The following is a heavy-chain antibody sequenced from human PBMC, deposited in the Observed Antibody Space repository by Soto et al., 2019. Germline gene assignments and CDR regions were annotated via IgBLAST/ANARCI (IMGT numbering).Heavy chain of an antibody. V-gene: IGHV3-23*01. J-gene: IGHJ6*03. CDR3: AKARYCSSTSCYGHYYYYMDV. Sequence: GGSLRLSCAASGFTFSSYAMSWVRQAPGKGLEWVSAISGSGGSTYYADSVKGRFTISRDNSKNTLYLQMNSLRAEDTAVYYCAKARYCSSTSCYGHYYYYMDVWGKGTTVTVSS. CDR1: GFTFSSYA. CDR2: ISGSGGST. D-gene: IGHD2-2*01.